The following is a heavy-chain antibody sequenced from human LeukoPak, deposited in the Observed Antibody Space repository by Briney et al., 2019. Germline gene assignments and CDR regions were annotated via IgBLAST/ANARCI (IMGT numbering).Heavy chain of an antibody. Sequence: SETLSLTCTVSGGSISSYYWSWIRQPAGKGLEWIGRIYTSGSTNYNPSLKSRVTMSVDTSKNQFSLKLSSVTAADTAVYYCARDRISGSGYDFWSGYPGANWFDPWGQGTLVTVSS. CDR1: GGSISSYY. V-gene: IGHV4-4*07. CDR3: ARDRISGSGYDFWSGYPGANWFDP. D-gene: IGHD3-3*01. CDR2: IYTSGST. J-gene: IGHJ5*02.